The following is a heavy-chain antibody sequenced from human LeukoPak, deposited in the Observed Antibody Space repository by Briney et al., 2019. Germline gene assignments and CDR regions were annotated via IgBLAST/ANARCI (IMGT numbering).Heavy chain of an antibody. CDR3: TTEFWSGSRPGDI. CDR2: IKSKTDGGTT. J-gene: IGHJ3*02. D-gene: IGHD3-3*01. Sequence: GGSLRLSCAASGFTFSNAWMSWVRQAPGKGLEWVGRIKSKTDGGTTDYAAPVKGRFTISRDDSKNTLYLQMNSLKTEDTAVYYCTTEFWSGSRPGDIWGQGTMVTVSS. CDR1: GFTFSNAW. V-gene: IGHV3-15*01.